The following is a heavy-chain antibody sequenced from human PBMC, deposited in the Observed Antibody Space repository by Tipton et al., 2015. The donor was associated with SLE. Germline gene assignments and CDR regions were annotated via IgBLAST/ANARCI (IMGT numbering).Heavy chain of an antibody. D-gene: IGHD3-22*01. CDR2: TYYRSKWYS. CDR3: AGDSSGSYYDRGGYYQLANRHFDL. J-gene: IGHJ4*02. Sequence: LRLSCAISGDSVSTNSAAWTWIRQSPSRGLEWLGRTYYRSKWYSDYAVSVKSRITINPDTSKNQFSLQLNSVTPEDTAVYYCAGDSSGSYYDRGGYYQLANRHFDLWGRGILVSVSS. V-gene: IGHV6-1*01. CDR1: GDSVSTNSAA.